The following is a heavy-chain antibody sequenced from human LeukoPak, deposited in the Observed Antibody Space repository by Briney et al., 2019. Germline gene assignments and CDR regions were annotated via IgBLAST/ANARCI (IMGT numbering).Heavy chain of an antibody. J-gene: IGHJ4*02. CDR2: ISSSSSTI. Sequence: GGSLRLSCAASGFTFSSYRMTWVRQAPGKGLEWVSYISSSSSTIYYADSVKGRFTISRDNAKNSLYLQMSSLRAEDTAVYYCARDLEWDTAMVNPTGYWGQGTLVTVSS. D-gene: IGHD5-18*01. V-gene: IGHV3-48*01. CDR3: ARDLEWDTAMVNPTGY. CDR1: GFTFSSYR.